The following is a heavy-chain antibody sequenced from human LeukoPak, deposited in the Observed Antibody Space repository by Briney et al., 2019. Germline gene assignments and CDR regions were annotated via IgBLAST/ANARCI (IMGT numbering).Heavy chain of an antibody. V-gene: IGHV5-51*01. D-gene: IGHD2-21*02. CDR3: ARPRLAYCGGDCYSGYDY. Sequence: GESLKISCKGSGYSFTSYWIGWVRQMPGKGLEWMGIIYPGDSDTRYSPSFQGQVTISADKSISTAYPQWSSLKASDTAMYYCARPRLAYCGGDCYSGYDYWGQGTLVTVSS. J-gene: IGHJ4*02. CDR2: IYPGDSDT. CDR1: GYSFTSYW.